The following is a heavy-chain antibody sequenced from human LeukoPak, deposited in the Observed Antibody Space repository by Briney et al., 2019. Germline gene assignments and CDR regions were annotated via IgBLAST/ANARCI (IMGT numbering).Heavy chain of an antibody. J-gene: IGHJ4*02. CDR2: IDVSATDT. CDR3: ARSVRAAGKSPGFDF. Sequence: GGSLRLSCGDSGYTFTGYHMNWVRQAPGKGLEWVSTIDVSATDTYYPDSVKGRFTISRDDSQNMLYLQMNSLRGEDTAVYYCARSVRAAGKSPGFDFWGPGSLVTVSP. CDR1: GYTFTGYH. V-gene: IGHV3-23*05. D-gene: IGHD6-13*01.